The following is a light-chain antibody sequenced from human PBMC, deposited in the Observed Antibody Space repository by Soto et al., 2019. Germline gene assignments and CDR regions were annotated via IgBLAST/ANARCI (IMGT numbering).Light chain of an antibody. J-gene: IGKJ2*01. CDR3: QQYNDWPYT. V-gene: IGKV3-15*01. CDR2: GAS. Sequence: EIVMTQSPATLSVSPGERATLSCRASQSVSSNLAWYQQKPGQAPRLLIYGASTRATGIPARFSGSGSGTEFTLTISSLQSEDLAVYYYQQYNDWPYTFGQGTKLEIK. CDR1: QSVSSN.